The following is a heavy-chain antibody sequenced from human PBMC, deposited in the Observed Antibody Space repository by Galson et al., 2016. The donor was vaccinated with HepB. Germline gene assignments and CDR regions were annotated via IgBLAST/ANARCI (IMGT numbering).Heavy chain of an antibody. V-gene: IGHV1-69*13. D-gene: IGHD6-19*01. CDR2: IIPIFGKT. Sequence: SVKVSCKASGGTFSSHAISWVRQAPGQGLEWMGGIIPIFGKTNYAQKFQGRVTITADESTSTAYLELCSLRSEDTAVYFCARDHPRGMAVAGIGWFDPWGQGTLVTVSS. CDR1: GGTFSSHA. CDR3: ARDHPRGMAVAGIGWFDP. J-gene: IGHJ5*02.